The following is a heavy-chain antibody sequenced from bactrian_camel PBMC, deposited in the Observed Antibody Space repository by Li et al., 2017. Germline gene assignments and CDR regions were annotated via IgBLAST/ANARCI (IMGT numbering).Heavy chain of an antibody. D-gene: IGHD2*01. V-gene: IGHV3S1*01. Sequence: HVQLVESGGGLVQPGGSLRLSCAASGFTLSSYRTYWVRQAPGKGLEWVSIINRGGTTYYADSMKGRFTISRDNAKNTVYLQMNSLKPEDTAVYFCATVAQVGVEYFNYWDRAPRSPSP. CDR1: GFTLSSYR. J-gene: IGHJ4*01. CDR2: IINRGGTT.